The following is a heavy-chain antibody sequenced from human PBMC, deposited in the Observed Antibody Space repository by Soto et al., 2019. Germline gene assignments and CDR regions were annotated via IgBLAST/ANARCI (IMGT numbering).Heavy chain of an antibody. CDR2: LWYDGSNK. Sequence: GGSLRLSCAASGFTFSSYGMHWVRQAPGKGLERVAVLWYDGSNKYYADSVKGRFTISRDNSKNTLYVQMYRLRAEDKAVYYCARAARPYYYYYGMDVWCQGTTVTASS. D-gene: IGHD6-6*01. CDR1: GFTFSSYG. CDR3: ARAARPYYYYYGMDV. V-gene: IGHV3-33*01. J-gene: IGHJ6*02.